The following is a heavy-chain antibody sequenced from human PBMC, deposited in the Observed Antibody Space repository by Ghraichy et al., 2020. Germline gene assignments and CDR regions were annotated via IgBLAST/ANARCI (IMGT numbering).Heavy chain of an antibody. V-gene: IGHV4-34*01. CDR1: GGSFSGYY. J-gene: IGHJ5*02. D-gene: IGHD5-24*01. CDR3: ARGLGVRRWLQSPNWFDP. CDR2: INHSGST. Sequence: SETLSLTCAVYGGSFSGYYWSWIRQPPGKGLEWIGEINHSGSTNYNPSLKSRVTISVDTSKNQFSLKLSSVTAADTAVYYCARGLGVRRWLQSPNWFDPWGQGTLVTVSS.